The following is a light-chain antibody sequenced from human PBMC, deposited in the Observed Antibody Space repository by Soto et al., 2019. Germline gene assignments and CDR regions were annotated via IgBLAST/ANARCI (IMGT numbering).Light chain of an antibody. CDR1: QSISDT. CDR3: QQRSNWWT. J-gene: IGKJ1*01. CDR2: GAS. V-gene: IGKV3-15*01. Sequence: EIVMTQSPATLSVSPGGRATLSCRASQSISDTLAWYQQKPGQAPRLLIHGASTRATGFPARFSGSESGTDFTLTISSLQSEDFAVYYCQQRSNWWTFGQGTKVDIK.